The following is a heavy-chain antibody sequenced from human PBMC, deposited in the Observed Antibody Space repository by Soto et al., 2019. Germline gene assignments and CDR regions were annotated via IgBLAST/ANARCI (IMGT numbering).Heavy chain of an antibody. D-gene: IGHD3-10*02. CDR2: IFYSGST. Sequence: QVQLQESGPGLVKPSETLSLTCTVSGGSIGSYYWISIRQPPGKGLEWIGFIFYSGSTSYNPSLQCRVTISIDTSEYQFSLKVNSVTAADTAVYYCASMIGDPVLSFDSWGQGTLVAVSS. CDR1: GGSIGSYY. CDR3: ASMIGDPVLSFDS. J-gene: IGHJ5*01. V-gene: IGHV4-59*01.